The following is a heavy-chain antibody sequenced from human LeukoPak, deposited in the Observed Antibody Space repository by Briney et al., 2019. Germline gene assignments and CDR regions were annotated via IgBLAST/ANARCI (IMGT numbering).Heavy chain of an antibody. CDR3: ARAWKAAGSYYYYMDV. CDR2: IYYSGST. V-gene: IGHV4-59*01. J-gene: IGHJ6*03. D-gene: IGHD6-25*01. Sequence: SETLSLTCTVSGGSISSYYWSWIRQPPGKGLEWIGYIYYSGSTNYNPSLKSRVTISVDTSKNQFSLKLSSVTAADTAVYYCARAWKAAGSYYYYMDVWGKGTTVTVSS. CDR1: GGSISSYY.